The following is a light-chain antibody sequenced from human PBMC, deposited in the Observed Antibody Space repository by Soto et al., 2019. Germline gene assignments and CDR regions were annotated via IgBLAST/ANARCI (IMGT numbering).Light chain of an antibody. CDR2: DAS. CDR3: QQYNSYSPA. CDR1: QSISSW. V-gene: IGKV1-5*01. Sequence: DIQMTQSPSTLSASVVDRVTITCLASQSISSWLAWYQQRPGKAPKLLIYDASSLQSGVPSRFSGGGSGTEFTLTISSLQPDDFATYYCQQYNSYSPAFGQGTKVDIK. J-gene: IGKJ1*01.